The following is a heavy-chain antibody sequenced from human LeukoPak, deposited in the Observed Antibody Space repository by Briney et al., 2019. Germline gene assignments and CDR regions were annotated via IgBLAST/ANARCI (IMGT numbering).Heavy chain of an antibody. V-gene: IGHV3-30*18. Sequence: QAGGSLRLSCAASGFTFSSYGMHWVRQAPGKGLEWVAVISYDGSNKYYADSVKGRFTISRDNSKNTLYLQMNSLRAEDTAVCYCAKHDSSGIFDYWGQGTLVTVSS. CDR3: AKHDSSGIFDY. D-gene: IGHD3-22*01. J-gene: IGHJ4*02. CDR2: ISYDGSNK. CDR1: GFTFSSYG.